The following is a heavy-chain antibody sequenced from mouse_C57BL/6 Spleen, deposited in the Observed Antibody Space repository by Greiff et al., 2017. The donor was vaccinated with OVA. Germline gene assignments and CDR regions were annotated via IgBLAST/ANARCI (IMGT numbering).Heavy chain of an antibody. CDR2: ISYDGSN. CDR1: GYSITSGYY. Sequence: DVKLQESGPGLVKPSQSLSLTCSVTGYSITSGYYWNWIRQFPGNKLEWMGYISYDGSNNYNPSLKNRISITRDTSKNQFFLKLNSVTTEDTATDYCARDDYDGGFAYWGQGTLVTVSA. V-gene: IGHV3-6*01. CDR3: ARDDYDGGFAY. D-gene: IGHD2-4*01. J-gene: IGHJ3*01.